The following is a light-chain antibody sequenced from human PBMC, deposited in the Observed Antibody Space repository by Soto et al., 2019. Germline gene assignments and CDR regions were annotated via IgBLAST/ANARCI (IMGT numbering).Light chain of an antibody. CDR2: DVS. CDR1: SSDVGGYNY. J-gene: IGLJ1*01. Sequence: QSVLTQPRSVSGSPGQSVTISCTGTSSDVGGYNYVSWYQQHPGKAPKLMIYDVSKRPSGVPDRFSGSKSGNTASLTISGLQAEDEADHYCCSYAGSDTPYVFGTGTKVTVL. CDR3: CSYAGSDTPYV. V-gene: IGLV2-11*01.